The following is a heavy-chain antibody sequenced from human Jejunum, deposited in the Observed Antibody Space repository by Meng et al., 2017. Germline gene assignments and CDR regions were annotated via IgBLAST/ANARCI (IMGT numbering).Heavy chain of an antibody. CDR1: GFTFSSYW. V-gene: IGHV3-74*01. CDR2: INGDGSTT. Sequence: GGPLRLSCAASGFTFSSYWIHWVRQAPGEGLVWVSRINGDGSTTTYADSVKGRFTISRDNAKNTLYLQMNSLRVEDTAVYYCARSAYYGSSGYYYRDWGQGTLVTVSS. D-gene: IGHD3-22*01. J-gene: IGHJ4*02. CDR3: ARSAYYGSSGYYYRD.